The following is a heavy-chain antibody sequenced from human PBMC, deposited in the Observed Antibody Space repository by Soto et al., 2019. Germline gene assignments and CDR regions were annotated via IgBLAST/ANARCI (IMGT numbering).Heavy chain of an antibody. CDR2: ISSYNGDT. D-gene: IGHD3-3*01. J-gene: IGHJ4*01. CDR1: GYTFTRSG. V-gene: IGHV1-18*01. Sequence: TSVKVSYKETGYTFTRSGISWVRQDPVQGPEWMGWISSYNGDTNYAQTFQGRVTMTTDSSTSTAYMELRSLRSDDTAVYYCVSHSHLFGVALEFWGQGTMVTVSS. CDR3: VSHSHLFGVALEF.